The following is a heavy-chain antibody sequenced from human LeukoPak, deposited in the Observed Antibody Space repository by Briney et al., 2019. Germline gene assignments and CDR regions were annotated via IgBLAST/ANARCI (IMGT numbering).Heavy chain of an antibody. Sequence: SVKVSCKASGYTFTSYGISWVRQAPGQGLEWMGGIIPIFGTANYAQKFQGRVTITTDESTSTAYMELSSRRSEDTAVYYCARGVGVAARNWFDPWGQGTLVTVSS. CDR3: ARGVGVAARNWFDP. D-gene: IGHD6-6*01. CDR2: IIPIFGTA. V-gene: IGHV1-69*05. J-gene: IGHJ5*02. CDR1: GYTFTSYG.